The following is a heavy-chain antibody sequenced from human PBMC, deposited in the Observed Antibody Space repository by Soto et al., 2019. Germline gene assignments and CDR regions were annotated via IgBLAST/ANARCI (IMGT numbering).Heavy chain of an antibody. Sequence: QIPLKESGPTLVQPTQTLTLTCTFSVFSRSNSCLGVCWIRQPPGKALAWLALIYWDDDKRYSPSLKSRLPPANDASRTPGGTTTTTMDPVDTAIYVCAHSREWLRGGCYLAAFDNWCQGTKATVSS. CDR2: IYWDDDK. CDR1: VFSRSNSCLG. D-gene: IGHD3-3*01. CDR3: AHSREWLRGGCYLAAFDN. J-gene: IGHJ3*02. V-gene: IGHV2-5*02.